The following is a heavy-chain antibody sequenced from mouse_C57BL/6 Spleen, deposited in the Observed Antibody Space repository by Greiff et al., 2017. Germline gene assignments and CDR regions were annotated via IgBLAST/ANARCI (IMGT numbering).Heavy chain of an antibody. CDR3: ARKPPFYYGNSHAMDY. CDR2: IYPGDGDT. CDR1: GYAFSSYW. J-gene: IGHJ4*01. D-gene: IGHD2-1*01. V-gene: IGHV1-80*01. Sequence: VKLQQSGAELVKPGASVKISCKASGYAFSSYWMNWVKQRPGKGLEWIGQIYPGDGDTNYNGKFKGKATLTADKSSSTAYMQLSSLTSEDSAVYFCARKPPFYYGNSHAMDYWGQGTSVTVSS.